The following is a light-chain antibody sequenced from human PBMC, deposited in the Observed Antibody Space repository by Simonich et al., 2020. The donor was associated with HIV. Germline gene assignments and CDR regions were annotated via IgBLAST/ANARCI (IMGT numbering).Light chain of an antibody. Sequence: EIVLTQSPATLSLSPGERATLSCRASQSVSSYLAWYQLQPGQAPRLLIYDASNRATGIPARFSGSVSGTDFTLTISSLEPEDFAVYYCQQRFNWPPYTFGQGTKLEI. CDR2: DAS. CDR3: QQRFNWPPYT. V-gene: IGKV3-11*01. CDR1: QSVSSY. J-gene: IGKJ2*01.